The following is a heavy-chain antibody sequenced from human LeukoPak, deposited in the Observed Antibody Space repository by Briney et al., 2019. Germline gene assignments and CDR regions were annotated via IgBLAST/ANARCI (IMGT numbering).Heavy chain of an antibody. CDR2: ISSSNDDI. CDR3: ARVTVPSATAFDS. J-gene: IGHJ4*02. Sequence: GGSLRLSCAASGFTFSSYNMNWVRQSPGRGLEWVSSISSSNDDIYYADSVKGRFTISRDNAKNSLYLQMDSLRAEDTALYYCARVTVPSATAFDSWGRGNLVTVSS. D-gene: IGHD2-2*01. CDR1: GFTFSSYN. V-gene: IGHV3-21*01.